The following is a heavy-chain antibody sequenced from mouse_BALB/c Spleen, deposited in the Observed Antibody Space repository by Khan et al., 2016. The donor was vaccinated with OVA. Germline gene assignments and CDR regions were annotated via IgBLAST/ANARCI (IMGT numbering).Heavy chain of an antibody. D-gene: IGHD2-2*01. CDR2: IDPFSGDT. CDR1: GYSFTTYY. V-gene: IGHV1S135*01. CDR3: TRHGYVAWFTY. Sequence: VQLQQSGPELMKPGASVKISCKASGYSFTTYYIHWVLQSHGKSLDWIGYIDPFSGDTTYNQKFKGKATLTVDTSSSTAYIHLNTQTSEDSAIYYCTRHGYVAWFTYWGQGTLVTVAA. J-gene: IGHJ3*01.